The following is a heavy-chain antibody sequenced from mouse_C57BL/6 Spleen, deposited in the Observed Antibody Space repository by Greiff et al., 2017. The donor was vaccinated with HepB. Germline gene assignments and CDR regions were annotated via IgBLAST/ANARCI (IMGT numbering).Heavy chain of an antibody. Sequence: EVQLVESGGGLVQPGGSLSLSCAASGFTFTDYYMSWVRQPPGKALEWLGFIRNKANGYTTEYSASVKGRFTISRDNSQSILYLQMNALRAEDSATYYCARYNYGGPAWFAYWGQGTLVTVSA. J-gene: IGHJ3*01. D-gene: IGHD1-1*01. V-gene: IGHV7-3*01. CDR1: GFTFTDYY. CDR3: ARYNYGGPAWFAY. CDR2: IRNKANGYTT.